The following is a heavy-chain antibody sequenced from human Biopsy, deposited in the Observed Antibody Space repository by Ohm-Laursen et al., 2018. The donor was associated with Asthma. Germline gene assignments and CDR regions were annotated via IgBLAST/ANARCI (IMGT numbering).Heavy chain of an antibody. CDR1: GGTFNTYV. CDR2: INSVFGTT. CDR3: ARKAGSCISRTCYSLDF. Sequence: SSVKVSCKSPGGTFNTYVIGWVRQAPGQGLEWMGGINSVFGTTTYPQKFQDRVTITADDSTSTVYMELSSLRSEDTAVYYCARKAGSCISRTCYSLDFWGQGTLVTASS. J-gene: IGHJ4*02. D-gene: IGHD2-2*01. V-gene: IGHV1-69*01.